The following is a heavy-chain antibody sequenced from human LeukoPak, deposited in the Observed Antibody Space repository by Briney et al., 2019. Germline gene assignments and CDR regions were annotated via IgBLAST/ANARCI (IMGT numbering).Heavy chain of an antibody. CDR1: GGSISSSSYY. J-gene: IGHJ5*02. D-gene: IGHD3-3*01. V-gene: IGHV4-39*07. CDR2: IYYSGST. Sequence: SETLSLTCTVSGGSISSSSYYWGWVRQPPGKGLEWIGSIYYSGSTYYNPSFKSRVTISVDTSNNQFSLKLSSVTAADTAVYFCARDAYYDFWRGSGFGWFDPWGQGTLVTVSS. CDR3: ARDAYYDFWRGSGFGWFDP.